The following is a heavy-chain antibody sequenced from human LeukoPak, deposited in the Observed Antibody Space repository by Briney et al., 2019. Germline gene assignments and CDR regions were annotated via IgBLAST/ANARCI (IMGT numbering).Heavy chain of an antibody. CDR1: GGSISSYY. D-gene: IGHD3-22*01. J-gene: IGHJ6*03. CDR2: IYTSGTI. V-gene: IGHV4-4*07. Sequence: NPSETLSLTCTVSGGSISSYYWSWIRQPAGTALEWIGRIYTSGTITYNPSLKSRATMSVDTSKNQFSLKLSSVTAADTAVYYCTRGSIAYYYMDVWGKGTTVTISS. CDR3: TRGSIAYYYMDV.